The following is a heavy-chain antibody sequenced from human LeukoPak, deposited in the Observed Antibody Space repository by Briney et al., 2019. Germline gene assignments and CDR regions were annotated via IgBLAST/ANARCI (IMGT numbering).Heavy chain of an antibody. V-gene: IGHV3-23*01. CDR3: AKDFRIGYSAHFDY. CDR1: GFTFRSHA. D-gene: IGHD2-21*01. Sequence: GGSLRFSCVGSGFTFRSHAMSWVRQAPEKGLEFVSGIYENGGTTYYADSVKGRFSISGDNSKNTLYLQMDSLRGEDTAVYYCAKDFRIGYSAHFDYWGQGALVTVSS. CDR2: IYENGGTT. J-gene: IGHJ4*02.